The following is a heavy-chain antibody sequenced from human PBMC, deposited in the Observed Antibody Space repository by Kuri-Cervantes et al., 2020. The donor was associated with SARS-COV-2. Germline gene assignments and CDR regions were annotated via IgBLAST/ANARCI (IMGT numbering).Heavy chain of an antibody. CDR2: ITGGGGNT. V-gene: IGHV3-23*01. J-gene: IGHJ4*02. Sequence: GGSLRLSCAASGFTFSNYAMTWVRQAPGKGLDGVSTITGGGGNTYYADSVRGRLTISRDNSKNTLFLQMNSLRAVDTAVYYCAKGGLYGFGESHFVDWGQGTLVTVSS. CDR3: AKGGLYGFGESHFVD. D-gene: IGHD3-10*01. CDR1: GFTFSNYA.